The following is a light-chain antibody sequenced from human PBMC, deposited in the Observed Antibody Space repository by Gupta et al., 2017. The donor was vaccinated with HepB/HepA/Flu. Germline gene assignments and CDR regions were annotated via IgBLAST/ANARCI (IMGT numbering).Light chain of an antibody. J-gene: IGKJ2*04. V-gene: IGKV1-39*01. Sequence: DIQMTQSPSSLSASVGDRVTITCRASQTISTYLHWYQQKPGKAPKLLISAASSLHSGVPSRFTGSGSGTDFTLSISSLQPEDFATYYCQQSYSALCSFGQGTKVEIK. CDR3: QQSYSALCS. CDR1: QTISTY. CDR2: AAS.